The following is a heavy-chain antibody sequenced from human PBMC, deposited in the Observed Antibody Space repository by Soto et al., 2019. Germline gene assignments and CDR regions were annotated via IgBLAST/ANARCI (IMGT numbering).Heavy chain of an antibody. J-gene: IGHJ6*03. Sequence: GGSLRLSCAVSGFTFSSYGMNWVRQAPGKGLEWVSHISSSSTTIYYADSVKGRFTISRDNAKNSLYLQMNSLRVEDTAVYYCARGARDCSGPSCYYYYYLDVWGKGTTVTVSS. CDR3: ARGARDCSGPSCYYYYYLDV. CDR1: GFTFSSYG. V-gene: IGHV3-48*01. D-gene: IGHD2-15*01. CDR2: ISSSSTTI.